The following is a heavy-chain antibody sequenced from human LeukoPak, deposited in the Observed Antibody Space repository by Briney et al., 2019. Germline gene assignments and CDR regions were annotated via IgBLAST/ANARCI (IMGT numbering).Heavy chain of an antibody. J-gene: IGHJ5*02. CDR1: GYSISSGYY. Sequence: SETLSLTCAVSGYSISSGYYWGWIRQPPGKGLEWIGSIYHSGSTYYNPSLKSRVTISVDTSKNQFSLKLSSVTAADTAVYYCARDGKPINYYDSSGYYQWVNWFDPWGQGTLVTVSS. CDR2: IYHSGST. D-gene: IGHD3-22*01. CDR3: ARDGKPINYYDSSGYYQWVNWFDP. V-gene: IGHV4-38-2*02.